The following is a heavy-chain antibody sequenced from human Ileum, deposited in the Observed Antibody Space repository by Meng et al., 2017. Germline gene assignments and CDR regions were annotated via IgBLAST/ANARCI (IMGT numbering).Heavy chain of an antibody. D-gene: IGHD5/OR15-5a*01. CDR1: GASLITGGYY. CDR3: TRGGFGYSVPFDF. V-gene: IGHV4-31*03. CDR2: SYYDGSS. J-gene: IGHJ4*02. Sequence: QVQLQESGPGLVKPSQTLSLTCRVSGASLITGGYYWGWIRQQPGKGLEWIGYSYYDGSSYYNPSLKSRPIISLDASKSQFSLRLTSMTAADTAIYYCTRGGFGYSVPFDFWGQGTLVTVSS.